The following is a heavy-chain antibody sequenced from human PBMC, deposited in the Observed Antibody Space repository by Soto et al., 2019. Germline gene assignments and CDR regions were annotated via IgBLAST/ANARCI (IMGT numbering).Heavy chain of an antibody. V-gene: IGHV1-58*01. D-gene: IGHD1-7*01. CDR1: VFPFTSSA. Sequence: SVKVSCKSSVFPFTSSAVQLVRQARGQRLEWIGWIVVGSGNTNYAQKFQERVTITSDMSTSTAYMELSSLRSEDTAVYYCAAEHWLELQPDYYYGMDVWGQGTTVTVSS. CDR3: AAEHWLELQPDYYYGMDV. CDR2: IVVGSGNT. J-gene: IGHJ6*02.